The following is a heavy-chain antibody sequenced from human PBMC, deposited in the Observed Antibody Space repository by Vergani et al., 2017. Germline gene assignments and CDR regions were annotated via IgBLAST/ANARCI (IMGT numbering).Heavy chain of an antibody. CDR2: MNPNSGNT. V-gene: IGHV1-8*01. J-gene: IGHJ6*03. CDR1: GYTFTTYD. D-gene: IGHD4-17*01. Sequence: QVQLVQSGAEVKKPGASVKVSCKASGYTFTTYDINWVRQATGQGLEWMGWMNPNSGNTGYAQKFQGRVTITADESTSTAYMELSSLRSEDTAVYYCAFNDYGDWNYYYYMDVWGKGTTVTVSS. CDR3: AFNDYGDWNYYYYMDV.